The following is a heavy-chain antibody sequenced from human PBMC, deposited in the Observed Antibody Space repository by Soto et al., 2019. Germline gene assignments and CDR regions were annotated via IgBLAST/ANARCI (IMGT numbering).Heavy chain of an antibody. CDR2: IIPIFGTA. D-gene: IGHD3-22*01. CDR1: GGTFSSYA. CDR3: ARVGYYYDSSGSYYYYYYGMDV. J-gene: IGHJ6*02. V-gene: IGHV1-69*13. Sequence: SVKVSCKASGGTFSSYAISWVRQAPGQGLEWMGGIIPIFGTANYAQKFQGRVTITADESTSTAYMELSSLRSEDAAVYYCARVGYYYDSSGSYYYYYYGMDVWGQGTKVTVSS.